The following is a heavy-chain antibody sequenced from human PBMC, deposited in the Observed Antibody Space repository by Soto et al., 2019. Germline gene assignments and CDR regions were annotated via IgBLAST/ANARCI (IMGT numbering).Heavy chain of an antibody. J-gene: IGHJ4*02. CDR3: AKIAEAVAGTVYGY. CDR1: RFTFSTYA. CDR2: ISGSGGRT. D-gene: IGHD6-19*01. V-gene: IGHV3-23*01. Sequence: GGSLRLSCGVSRFTFSTYAMGWVRQAPGKGLEWVSNISGSGGRTYYADSVKGRFTISRDNSKNTLYLQMNSLRAEDTAVYYCAKIAEAVAGTVYGYWGQGTPVTVYS.